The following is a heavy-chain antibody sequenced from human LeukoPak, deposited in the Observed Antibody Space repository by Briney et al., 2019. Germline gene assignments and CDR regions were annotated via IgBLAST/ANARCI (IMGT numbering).Heavy chain of an antibody. Sequence: SETLSLTCAVYGGSFSGYYWSWVRQPPGKGLEWIGEINHSGSTNYIPSLKSRVTISVDTSKNQFSLKLSSVTAADTAVYYCARGHHMKISSTSHTDSDNWFDPWGQGTLVTVSS. CDR1: GGSFSGYY. J-gene: IGHJ5*02. CDR2: INHSGST. D-gene: IGHD2-2*01. CDR3: ARGHHMKISSTSHTDSDNWFDP. V-gene: IGHV4-34*01.